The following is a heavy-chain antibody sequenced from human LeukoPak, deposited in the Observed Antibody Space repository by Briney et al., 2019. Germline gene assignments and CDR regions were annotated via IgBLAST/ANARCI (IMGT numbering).Heavy chain of an antibody. V-gene: IGHV6-1*01. CDR1: GDSVSSNSAA. Sequence: SQTLSLTCAISGDSVSSNSAAWNWIRQSPSRGLEWLGRTSYRSKWYNDYAVSVKSRITINPDTSKDQFSLQLNSVTPEDTAVYYCARGDYYGSGSYSTYFDYWGQGTLVTVSS. CDR3: ARGDYYGSGSYSTYFDY. J-gene: IGHJ4*02. D-gene: IGHD3-10*01. CDR2: TSYRSKWYN.